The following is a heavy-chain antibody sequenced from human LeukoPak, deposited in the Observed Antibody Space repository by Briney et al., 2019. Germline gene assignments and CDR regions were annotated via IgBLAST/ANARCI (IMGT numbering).Heavy chain of an antibody. Sequence: SSETLSLTCAVYGGSFSGYYWTWIRQPPGKRLEWIGQINHSGSTNYNPSLKSRVTQSVDTSKNQFSLKLNSVTAADTAVYYCARGSPGYWGQGSLVTVSS. CDR1: GGSFSGYY. CDR2: INHSGST. J-gene: IGHJ4*02. V-gene: IGHV4-34*01. CDR3: ARGSPGY.